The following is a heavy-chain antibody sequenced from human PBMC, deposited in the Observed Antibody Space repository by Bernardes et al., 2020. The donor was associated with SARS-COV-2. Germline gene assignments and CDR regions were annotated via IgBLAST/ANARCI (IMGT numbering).Heavy chain of an antibody. Sequence: GSLSLSCAASGFTFNTYYMHWVRQAPGKGLVWVSRINGDESISDYADSVKGRFTIARDNAKNTLYLLMNSLRAEDTAVYYCARARDPAVDYGMDVWGQGTTVTVSS. D-gene: IGHD2-2*01. J-gene: IGHJ6*02. CDR3: ARARDPAVDYGMDV. V-gene: IGHV3-74*01. CDR2: INGDESIS. CDR1: GFTFNTYY.